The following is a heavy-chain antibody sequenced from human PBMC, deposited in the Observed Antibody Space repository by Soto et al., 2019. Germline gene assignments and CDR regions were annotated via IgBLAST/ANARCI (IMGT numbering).Heavy chain of an antibody. D-gene: IGHD5-18*01. CDR1: GGSISSGGYY. CDR3: ARDPVDTAMDNYYYYGMDV. J-gene: IGHJ6*02. Sequence: QVQLQESGPGLVKPSQTLSLTCTVSGGSISSGGYYWSWIRQHPGKGLEWIGYIYYSGSTYYNPSLKSRVTISVDTSKNQFSLKLSSVTAADTAVYYCARDPVDTAMDNYYYYGMDVWGQGTTVTVSS. V-gene: IGHV4-31*03. CDR2: IYYSGST.